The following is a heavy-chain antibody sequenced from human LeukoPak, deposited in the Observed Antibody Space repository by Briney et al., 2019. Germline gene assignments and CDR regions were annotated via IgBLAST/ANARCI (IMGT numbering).Heavy chain of an antibody. CDR1: GFTFSSYA. V-gene: IGHV3-30-3*01. Sequence: PGGSLRLSCAASGFTFSSYAMSWVRQAPGKGLEWVAVISYDGSNKYYADSVKGRFTISRDNSKNTLYLQMNSLRAEDTAVYYCARDQSPYGDYVYYGMDVWGQGTTVTVSS. D-gene: IGHD4-17*01. J-gene: IGHJ6*02. CDR2: ISYDGSNK. CDR3: ARDQSPYGDYVYYGMDV.